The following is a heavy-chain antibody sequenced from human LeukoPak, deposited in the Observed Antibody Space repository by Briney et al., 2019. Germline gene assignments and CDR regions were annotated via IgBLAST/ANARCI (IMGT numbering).Heavy chain of an antibody. CDR3: AKAPGYYDSSGPIYYYYYMDV. V-gene: IGHV3-23*01. CDR2: ISGSGGST. D-gene: IGHD3-22*01. Sequence: PGGSLRLSCAASGFTFSSYAMSWVRQAPGKGLEWVSAISGSGGSTYYADSVKGRFTISRDNSKNTLYLQMNSLRAEDTAVYYCAKAPGYYDSSGPIYYYYYMDVWGKGTTVTVSS. J-gene: IGHJ6*03. CDR1: GFTFSSYA.